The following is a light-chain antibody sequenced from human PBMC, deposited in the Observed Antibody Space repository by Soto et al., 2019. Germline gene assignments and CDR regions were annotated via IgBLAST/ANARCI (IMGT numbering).Light chain of an antibody. CDR1: NSNIGAGYE. V-gene: IGLV1-40*01. J-gene: IGLJ1*01. CDR2: GNI. CDR3: QSYDSSLSVLYV. Sequence: QSVLTQPPPVSGAPGQRVIISCTGSNSNIGAGYEVHWFQQLPGTAPKLLIYGNINRPSGVPDRFSGSKSGTSASLAITGLQPEDEADYYCQSYDSSLSVLYVFGTGTKLTVL.